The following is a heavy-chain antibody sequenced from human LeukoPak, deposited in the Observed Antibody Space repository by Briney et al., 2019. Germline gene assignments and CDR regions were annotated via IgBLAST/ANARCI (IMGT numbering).Heavy chain of an antibody. CDR2: IYYSGST. Sequence: PSETLSLTCTVSGASISSGDYYWGWIRQPPGKGLEWIGYIYYSGSTYYNPSLKSRVTISVDTSKNQFSLKLSSVTAAHTAVYYCARAGRGYYYGMDVWGQGTTVTVSS. V-gene: IGHV4-30-4*01. J-gene: IGHJ6*02. CDR3: ARAGRGYYYGMDV. CDR1: GASISSGDYY.